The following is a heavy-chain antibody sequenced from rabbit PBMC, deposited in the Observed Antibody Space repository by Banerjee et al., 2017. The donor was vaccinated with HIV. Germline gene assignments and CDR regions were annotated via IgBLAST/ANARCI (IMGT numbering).Heavy chain of an antibody. V-gene: IGHV1S45*01. D-gene: IGHD4-1*01. Sequence: QEQLVESGGGLVQPEGSLTLTCTASGFSFSSSYYMCWVSQAPGKGLEWIGAIYTGKGSTDYASWVNGRFTISKASWTTVTLQMTSLTAADTATYFCARDRAYTSAWYLDLWGPGTLVTVS. CDR2: IYTGKGST. J-gene: IGHJ4*01. CDR3: ARDRAYTSAWYLDL. CDR1: GFSFSSSYY.